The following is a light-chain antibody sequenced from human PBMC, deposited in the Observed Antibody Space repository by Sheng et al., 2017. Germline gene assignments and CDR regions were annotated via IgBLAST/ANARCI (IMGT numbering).Light chain of an antibody. CDR1: ISNIGARYD. V-gene: IGLV1-40*01. Sequence: QSVLTQPPSVSGAPGQRVTISCTGTISNIGARYDVHWYQQFPGTAPKLLIYGNNNRPSGVPDRFSGSKSGTSASLAITGLQAEDEADYYCSSYTSSITLVFGGGTKLTVL. J-gene: IGLJ3*02. CDR2: GNN. CDR3: SSYTSSITLV.